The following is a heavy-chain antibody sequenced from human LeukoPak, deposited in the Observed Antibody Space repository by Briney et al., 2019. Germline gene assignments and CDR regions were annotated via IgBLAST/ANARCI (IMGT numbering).Heavy chain of an antibody. Sequence: GGSLRLSCAASGFTFKSYSMNWVRQAPGKGLERVSSISSSSSSIYYADSVKGRFTISRDNAKNSLYLQMNSLRAEDTAVYYCARASGDIVETATMGSYWGQGTLVTVSS. D-gene: IGHD5-18*01. J-gene: IGHJ4*02. CDR1: GFTFKSYS. CDR3: ARASGDIVETATMGSY. CDR2: ISSSSSSI. V-gene: IGHV3-21*01.